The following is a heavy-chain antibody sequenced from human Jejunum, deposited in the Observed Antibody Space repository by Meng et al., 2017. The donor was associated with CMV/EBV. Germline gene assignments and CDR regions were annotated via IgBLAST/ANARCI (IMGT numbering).Heavy chain of an antibody. CDR2: IVPTLGTA. Sequence: ASGNSLSNYAISWVRQAPGQGLEWVGRIVPTLGTAHYAQDFQGRLTITADKSTGTTFMELTSLTSDDTAVYYCARVTTFYYALDVWGQGTTVTVSS. CDR3: ARVTTFYYALDV. V-gene: IGHV1-69*04. J-gene: IGHJ6*02. D-gene: IGHD3-16*01. CDR1: GNSLSNYA.